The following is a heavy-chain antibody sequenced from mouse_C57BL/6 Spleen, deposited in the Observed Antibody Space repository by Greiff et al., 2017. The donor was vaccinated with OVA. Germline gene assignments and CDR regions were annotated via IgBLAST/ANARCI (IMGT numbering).Heavy chain of an antibody. J-gene: IGHJ4*01. D-gene: IGHD2-5*01. CDR3: APSNYYYAMDY. CDR1: GYTFTSYW. CDR2: IDPYDSAT. V-gene: IGHV1-52*01. Sequence: QVQLQQPGAELVRPGSSVKLSCKASGYTFTSYWMHWVKQRPIKGLEWIGNIDPYDSATHYNQKFKDKATLTVDKSSSTASMQLSSLTSEDSAVYYCAPSNYYYAMDYWGQGTSVTVSS.